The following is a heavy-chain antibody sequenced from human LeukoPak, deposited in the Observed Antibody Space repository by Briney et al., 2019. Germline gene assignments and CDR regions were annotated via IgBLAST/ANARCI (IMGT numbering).Heavy chain of an antibody. Sequence: PGGSLRLSCAASGFTFSSYEMNWVRQAPGKGLEWVSYISSSGSTIYYADSVEGRFTISRDNAKNSLYLQMNSLRAEDTAVYYCAGVVPGYYYYYGMDVWGQGTTVTVSS. CDR1: GFTFSSYE. CDR2: ISSSGSTI. V-gene: IGHV3-48*03. CDR3: AGVVPGYYYYYGMDV. J-gene: IGHJ6*02. D-gene: IGHD2-2*01.